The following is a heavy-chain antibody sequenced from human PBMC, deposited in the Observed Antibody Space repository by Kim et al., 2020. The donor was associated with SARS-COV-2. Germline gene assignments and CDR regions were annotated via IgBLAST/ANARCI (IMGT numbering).Heavy chain of an antibody. D-gene: IGHD6-19*01. CDR2: GNT. V-gene: IGHV1-3*01. Sequence: GNTKYSQKFQGRVTITSDTSASTAYMELSSLRSEDTAVYYCARRAVAVDYWGQGTLVTVSS. CDR3: ARRAVAVDY. J-gene: IGHJ4*02.